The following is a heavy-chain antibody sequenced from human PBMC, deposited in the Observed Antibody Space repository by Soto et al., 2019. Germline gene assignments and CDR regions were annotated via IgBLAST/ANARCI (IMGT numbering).Heavy chain of an antibody. Sequence: GGSLRLSCAASGFTFSSYSMNWVRQAPGKGLEWVSYISSSSTIYYADSVKGRFTISRDNAKNSLYLQMNSLRDEDTAVYYCAGNNKNSLGSQGYYYYGMDVWGQGTTVTLSS. J-gene: IGHJ6*02. CDR3: AGNNKNSLGSQGYYYYGMDV. D-gene: IGHD5-18*01. V-gene: IGHV3-48*02. CDR2: ISSSSTI. CDR1: GFTFSSYS.